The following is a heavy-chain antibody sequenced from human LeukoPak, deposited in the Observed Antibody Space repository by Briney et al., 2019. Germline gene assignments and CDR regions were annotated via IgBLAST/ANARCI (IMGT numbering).Heavy chain of an antibody. D-gene: IGHD6-13*01. CDR3: ARAEYSSSWYDPFQH. CDR2: ISAYNGNT. Sequence: ASVKVSCKASGYTVTSYGISWVRQAPGQGLEWMGWISAYNGNTNYAQKLQGRVTMTTDTSTSTAYMELRSLRSDDTAVYYCARAEYSSSWYDPFQHWGQGTLVTVSS. V-gene: IGHV1-18*04. CDR1: GYTVTSYG. J-gene: IGHJ1*01.